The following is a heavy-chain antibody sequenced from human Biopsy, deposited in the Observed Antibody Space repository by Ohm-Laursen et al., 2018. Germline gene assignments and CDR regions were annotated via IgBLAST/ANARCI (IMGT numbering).Heavy chain of an antibody. Sequence: TLSLTCIVSGDSISNSYWTWIRQPSGKGLEWIVRFYSSGSSSYNPSLKSRVTMSIDASMNHFSLKLTSVTAADTAVYYCAKARTLDTAIDFDYWGQGTLVTVSS. CDR2: FYSSGSS. D-gene: IGHD5-18*01. V-gene: IGHV4-4*07. J-gene: IGHJ4*02. CDR3: AKARTLDTAIDFDY. CDR1: GDSISNSY.